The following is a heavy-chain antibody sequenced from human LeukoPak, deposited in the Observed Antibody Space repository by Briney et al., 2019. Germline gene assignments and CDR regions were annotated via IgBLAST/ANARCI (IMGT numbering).Heavy chain of an antibody. J-gene: IGHJ5*02. CDR2: ISYDGSTK. Sequence: PGRSLRLSCAASGFTFSSYAMHWVRQPPGKGLEWVTMISYDGSTKYYTDSVKGRFTICRDNSKNTLYLQMNSLRTEDTALYYCARDHSLEYGNWFDPWGQGTLVTVSS. CDR1: GFTFSSYA. V-gene: IGHV3-30*04. D-gene: IGHD3-3*01. CDR3: ARDHSLEYGNWFDP.